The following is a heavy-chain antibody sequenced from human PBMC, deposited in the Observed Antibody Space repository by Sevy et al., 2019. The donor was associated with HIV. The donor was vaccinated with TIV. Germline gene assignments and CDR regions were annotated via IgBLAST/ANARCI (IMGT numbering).Heavy chain of an antibody. Sequence: GGSLRLSCAASGFTFSPYSMNWFRQSPGKGLEWLSYISGTGNTIYYTGSVKGRFTISRDNAKNSLYLQMNSLRVEDTAMYYCARVPLYSDSLINDYWGQGTLVTVSS. CDR2: ISGTGNTI. D-gene: IGHD3-22*01. V-gene: IGHV3-48*04. J-gene: IGHJ4*02. CDR1: GFTFSPYS. CDR3: ARVPLYSDSLINDY.